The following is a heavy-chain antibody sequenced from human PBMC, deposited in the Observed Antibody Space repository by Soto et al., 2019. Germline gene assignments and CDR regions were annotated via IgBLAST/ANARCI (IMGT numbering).Heavy chain of an antibody. D-gene: IGHD3-3*01. CDR3: ASGIVVSNYDFWSGYSIYFDY. CDR1: GGSISSSSYY. CDR2: IYYSGST. V-gene: IGHV4-39*01. J-gene: IGHJ4*02. Sequence: QLQLQESGPGLVKPSETLSLTCTVSGGSISSSSYYWGWIRQPPGKGLEWIGSIYYSGSTYYNPYTKSRVTITVGTTKTQFALKLSSVTAADTAVYYCASGIVVSNYDFWSGYSIYFDYWGQGTLVTVSS.